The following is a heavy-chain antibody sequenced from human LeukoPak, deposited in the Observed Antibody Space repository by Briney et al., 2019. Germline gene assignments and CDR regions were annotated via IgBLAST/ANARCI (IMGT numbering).Heavy chain of an antibody. CDR2: IIPIFGTA. V-gene: IGHV1-69*06. CDR1: GGTFSSYA. J-gene: IGHJ5*02. Sequence: SVKVSCKASGGTFSSYAISWVRQAPGQGLEWMGRIIPIFGTANYAQKFQGRVTITADKSTSTAYMELSSLRSEDTAVYYCAREKANLQNWFDPWGQGTLVTVSS. CDR3: AREKANLQNWFDP.